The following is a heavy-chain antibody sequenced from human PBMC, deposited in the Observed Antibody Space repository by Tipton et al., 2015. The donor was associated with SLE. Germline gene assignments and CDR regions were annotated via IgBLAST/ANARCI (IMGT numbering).Heavy chain of an antibody. V-gene: IGHV4-34*01. CDR2: INHSGRN. J-gene: IGHJ2*01. CDR3: AKTGMGWYFDL. D-gene: IGHD7-27*01. Sequence: GLVKPSETLSLTCAVYGGYFRGYYWSWIRQPPGKGLGWIGEINHSGRNNCNPSLKSRVTISVDKSKNQFSLKLSSVTAADTAVYYCAKTGMGWYFDLWGRGTLVTVSS. CDR1: GGYFRGYY.